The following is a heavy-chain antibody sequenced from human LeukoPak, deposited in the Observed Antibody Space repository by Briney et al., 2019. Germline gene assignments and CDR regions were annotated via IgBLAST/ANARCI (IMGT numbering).Heavy chain of an antibody. CDR1: GGSFSGYY. Sequence: SETLSLTCAVYGGSFSGYYWSWLRQPPGKGLEWIGEINHSGSTYYNPSLTSRVTISLDTSRNQLSLKLTSVTAADTAVYYCAKSNGYGLVDIWGQGTMVTVSS. CDR2: INHSGST. V-gene: IGHV4-34*01. CDR3: AKSNGYGLVDI. J-gene: IGHJ3*02. D-gene: IGHD3-10*01.